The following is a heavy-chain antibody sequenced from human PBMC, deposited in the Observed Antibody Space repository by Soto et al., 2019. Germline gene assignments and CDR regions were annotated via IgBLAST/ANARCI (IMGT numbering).Heavy chain of an antibody. Sequence: SETLSLTCTVSGGSISNYYWSWIRQPPGKGLEWIGYIYYIGSTNYNPSLKSRVTISVDTSKNQFSLKLSSVTAVDTAVYYCARVHYDTGGYYGYFDYWGQGTLVTAPQ. V-gene: IGHV4-59*01. CDR2: IYYIGST. CDR3: ARVHYDTGGYYGYFDY. J-gene: IGHJ4*02. D-gene: IGHD3-22*01. CDR1: GGSISNYY.